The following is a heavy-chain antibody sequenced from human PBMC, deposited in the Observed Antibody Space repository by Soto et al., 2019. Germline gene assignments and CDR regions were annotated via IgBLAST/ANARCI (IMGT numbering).Heavy chain of an antibody. J-gene: IGHJ6*03. CDR1: GGSIRNYY. V-gene: IGHV4-59*08. CDR3: ARHNYYYYYMAV. CDR2: IYYSGST. Sequence: PSETLSLTCTVSGGSIRNYYWSWIRQPPGKGLEWIGYIYYSGSTNYNPSLKSRVTISVDTSKNQFSLKLSSVTAADTAVYYCARHNYYYYYMAVWGKGTTVTVSS.